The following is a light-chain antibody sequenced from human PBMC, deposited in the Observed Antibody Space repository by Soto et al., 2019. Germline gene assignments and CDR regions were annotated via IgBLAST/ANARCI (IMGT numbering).Light chain of an antibody. CDR3: QMYVTAPET. CDR1: QDIGKS. CDR2: AAS. Sequence: DIQMTQSPSSLSASVGDRLTITCRASQDIGKSLAWYQQRPGKVPNPLLYAASTLHSGVPSRFSGGGSGTQFALTISDVQPEDVSIYYCQMYVTAPETFGQGTKVEIK. J-gene: IGKJ1*01. V-gene: IGKV1-27*01.